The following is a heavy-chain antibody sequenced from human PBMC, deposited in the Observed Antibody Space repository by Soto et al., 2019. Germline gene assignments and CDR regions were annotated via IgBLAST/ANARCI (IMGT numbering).Heavy chain of an antibody. Sequence: AQLVESGGGLVQPGGSLRLSCAASGFTFSNYWMHWVRQVPGQGPVWVSRLNRDGSRTDYADSVRGRFTIFRDNARNTLYLQMNSLRAEDTAMYYCARDLGVAGSYWVQGTLVTVSS. D-gene: IGHD3-10*01. J-gene: IGHJ4*02. V-gene: IGHV3-74*01. CDR1: GFTFSNYW. CDR3: ARDLGVAGSY. CDR2: LNRDGSRT.